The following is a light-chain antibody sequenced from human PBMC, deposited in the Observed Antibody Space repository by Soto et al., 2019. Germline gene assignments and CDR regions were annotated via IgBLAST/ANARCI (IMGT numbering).Light chain of an antibody. Sequence: DIVMAQAPDSLAVSLGERATINCNTSQSGLYSSNNYNYLAWYQQKPGQPPKLLIYWASTRESGVPDRFSGSGSGTDFTLTISSLQAEDFAVYYCQQYNTWPPITFGQGTRLEIK. V-gene: IGKV4-1*01. J-gene: IGKJ5*01. CDR3: QQYNTWPPIT. CDR1: QSGLYSSNNYNY. CDR2: WAS.